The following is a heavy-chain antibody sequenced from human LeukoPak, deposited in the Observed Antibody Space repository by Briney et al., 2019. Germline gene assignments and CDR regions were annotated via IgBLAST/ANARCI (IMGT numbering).Heavy chain of an antibody. CDR1: GGTFSSYA. V-gene: IGHV1-69*05. J-gene: IGHJ3*02. D-gene: IGHD6-19*01. CDR3: ARESTIPSSRNDAFDI. CDR2: IIPIFGTA. Sequence: ASVKVSCKASGGTFSSYAISWVRQAPGHGLEWMGGIIPIFGTANYAQKFQGRVTITTDESTSTAYMELSSLRSEDTAVYYCARESTIPSSRNDAFDIWGQGTMVTVSS.